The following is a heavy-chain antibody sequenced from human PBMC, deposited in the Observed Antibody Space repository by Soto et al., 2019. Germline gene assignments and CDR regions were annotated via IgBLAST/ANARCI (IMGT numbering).Heavy chain of an antibody. CDR3: ARGPSGDKVDY. CDR2: IYDGGST. V-gene: IGHV4-30-4*01. CDR1: RGSIRNVNDW. Sequence: TLSLTRPFSRGSIRNVNDWWGLVRQSPDKGLEWIGHIYDGGSTYNNPSLKSRITISVDTSKNQFSLKLSSVSVADTAVYYCARGPSGDKVDYWGQGILVTVSS. J-gene: IGHJ4*02. D-gene: IGHD7-27*01.